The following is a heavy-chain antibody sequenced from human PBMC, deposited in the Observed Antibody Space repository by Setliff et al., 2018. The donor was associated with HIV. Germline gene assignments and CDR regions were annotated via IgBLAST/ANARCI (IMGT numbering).Heavy chain of an antibody. V-gene: IGHV4-59*11. CDR1: GGSISSHY. Sequence: SETLSLTCAVSGGSISSHYWSWIRLPPGKGLEWIGTIYYNGNTNYNPSLKSRVAISVDNAKGTLSLQMNSLRPEDTAFYYCAKDTDDHGGDSGGIDSWGLGTLVTVSS. CDR3: AKDTDDHGGDSGGIDS. D-gene: IGHD2-21*02. CDR2: IYYNGNT. J-gene: IGHJ4*02.